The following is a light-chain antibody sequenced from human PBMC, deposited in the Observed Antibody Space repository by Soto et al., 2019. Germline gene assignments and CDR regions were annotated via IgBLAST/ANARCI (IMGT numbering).Light chain of an antibody. V-gene: IGKV3-20*01. J-gene: IGKJ5*01. CDR1: QSVSRSY. Sequence: EIVLTQSPGTLSLSPGERATLSCRASQSVSRSYLAWYQQKPGQAPRLLIYGASSRATGIPVRFSGSGSGTDFTLTISRLEPEDFAVYYCQQYGSSPPVTFGQGTRLEIK. CDR2: GAS. CDR3: QQYGSSPPVT.